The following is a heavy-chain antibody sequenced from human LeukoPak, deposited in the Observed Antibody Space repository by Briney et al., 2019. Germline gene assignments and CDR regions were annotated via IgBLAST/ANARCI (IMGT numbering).Heavy chain of an antibody. CDR2: ISSNGGNT. D-gene: IGHD1-26*01. Sequence: PGGSLRLSCSASGCTFSSYAMHWVRQAPGKGLEYVSAISSNGGNTYYADSVKGRFTISRDNSKNTLYLQMSSLRAEDTAVYYCVKDLGYSGSYGSGYWGQGTLVTVSS. CDR3: VKDLGYSGSYGSGY. CDR1: GCTFSSYA. V-gene: IGHV3-64D*06. J-gene: IGHJ4*02.